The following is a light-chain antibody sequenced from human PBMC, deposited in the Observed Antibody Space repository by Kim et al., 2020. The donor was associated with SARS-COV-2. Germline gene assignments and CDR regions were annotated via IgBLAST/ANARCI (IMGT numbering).Light chain of an antibody. V-gene: IGKV1-9*01. CDR1: KGISSC. J-gene: IGKJ1*01. Sequence: ASVGDRVTITCRASKGISSCLAWYQQRPGKAPKLLISGASTLQSGVPSRFSGSGSETEFTLTITSLQPEDGATYFCQQFSYFPRTFGQGTKVDIK. CDR3: QQFSYFPRT. CDR2: GAS.